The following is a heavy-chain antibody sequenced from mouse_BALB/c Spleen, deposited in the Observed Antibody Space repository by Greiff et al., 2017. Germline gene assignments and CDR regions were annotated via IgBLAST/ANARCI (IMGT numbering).Heavy chain of an antibody. CDR2: IDPANGNT. J-gene: IGHJ3*01. V-gene: IGHV14-3*02. CDR1: GFNIKDTY. Sequence: VQLQQSGAELVKPGASVKLSCTASGFNIKDTYMHWVKQRPEPGLEWIGRIDPANGNTKYDPKFQGKATITADTSSNTAYLQLSSLTSEDTAVYYWAYYYGSSAWFAYWGQGTLVTVSA. CDR3: AYYYGSSAWFAY. D-gene: IGHD1-1*01.